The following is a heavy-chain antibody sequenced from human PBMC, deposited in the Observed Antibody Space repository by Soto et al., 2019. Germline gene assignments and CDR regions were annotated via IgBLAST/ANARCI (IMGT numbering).Heavy chain of an antibody. J-gene: IGHJ5*02. CDR1: GGSISSYY. D-gene: IGHD3-10*01. CDR3: ASHYYGSGSYGNWFDP. Sequence: SETLSLTCTVSGGSISSYYWSWIRQPPGKGLEWIGYIYYSGSTNYNPSLKSRVTISVDTSKNQFSLKLSSVTAADTAVYYCASHYYGSGSYGNWFDPWGQGTLVTVSS. CDR2: IYYSGST. V-gene: IGHV4-59*01.